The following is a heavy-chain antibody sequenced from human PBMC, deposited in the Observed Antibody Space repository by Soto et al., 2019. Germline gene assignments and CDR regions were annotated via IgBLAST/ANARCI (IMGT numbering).Heavy chain of an antibody. CDR2: VFNSGST. CDR3: AINADV. Sequence: QVQLQESGPGLVKPSETLSLTCTVSGASISGHFWSWIRQPPGQGLEWIAYVFNSGSTYNPSLKSRVTISVDTSKNQLSLELRSLIAADSAIYYCAINADVWGQGTTVTVSS. CDR1: GASISGHF. J-gene: IGHJ6*02. V-gene: IGHV4-59*08.